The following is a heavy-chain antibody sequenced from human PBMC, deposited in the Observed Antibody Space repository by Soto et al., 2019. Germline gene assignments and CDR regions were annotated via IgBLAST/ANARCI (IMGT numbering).Heavy chain of an antibody. J-gene: IGHJ4*02. D-gene: IGHD3-22*01. V-gene: IGHV3-49*03. CDR2: IRSKASGGTT. CDR3: ARARITMIVVVFDY. Sequence: PGGSLRLSCTASGFTFGDYAMSWFRQAPGKGLEWVGFIRSKASGGTTYYAASVKGRFTISRDDSKSIAYLQMNSLKTEDTAVYYCARARITMIVVVFDYWGPGTLVTVS. CDR1: GFTFGDYA.